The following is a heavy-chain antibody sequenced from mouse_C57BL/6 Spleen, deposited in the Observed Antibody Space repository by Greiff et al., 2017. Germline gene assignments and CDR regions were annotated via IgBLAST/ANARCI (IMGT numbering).Heavy chain of an antibody. Sequence: QVQLQQSGPGLVAPSQCLSITCTVSGFSFTSYGVSWVRQPPGKGLEWLGVIWGDGSTNYHSAHISSLSISKDNSKSHVFFRLNSLQTDDTAAYYCAKVYTSGMDYWGQGTSVTVSS. J-gene: IGHJ4*01. CDR1: GFSFTSYG. CDR2: IWGDGST. V-gene: IGHV2-3*01. D-gene: IGHD2-12*01. CDR3: AKVYTSGMDY.